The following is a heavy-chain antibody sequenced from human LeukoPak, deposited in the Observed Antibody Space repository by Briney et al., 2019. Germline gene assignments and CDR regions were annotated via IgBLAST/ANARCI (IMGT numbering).Heavy chain of an antibody. D-gene: IGHD4-17*01. V-gene: IGHV5-51*01. CDR1: GYSFTNYW. Sequence: GESLKISCKASGYSFTNYWIGWVRQMPGKGLEWMGIIFPRDSETRYSPSFQGQVTISADKSINTAYLEWSSLKASDTAMYYCARRHNGDYENPWDYWGQGTLVTVSS. J-gene: IGHJ4*02. CDR3: ARRHNGDYENPWDY. CDR2: IFPRDSET.